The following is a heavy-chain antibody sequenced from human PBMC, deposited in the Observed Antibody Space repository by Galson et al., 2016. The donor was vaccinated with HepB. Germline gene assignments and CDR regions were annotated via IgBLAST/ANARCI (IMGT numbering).Heavy chain of an antibody. CDR1: GYRFSSSW. CDR2: IYPGDSDT. J-gene: IGHJ5*02. V-gene: IGHV5-51*01. D-gene: IGHD4-17*01. Sequence: QSGAEVKKPGESLKISCKGSGYRFSSSWIGWVRQMPGKGLEWMGIIYPGDSDTRYSPSFQGQVTISADKSISTAYLQWSSLKASDTAMYYCVRLVTWTVTTLGWFDPWGQGTLVTVSS. CDR3: VRLVTWTVTTLGWFDP.